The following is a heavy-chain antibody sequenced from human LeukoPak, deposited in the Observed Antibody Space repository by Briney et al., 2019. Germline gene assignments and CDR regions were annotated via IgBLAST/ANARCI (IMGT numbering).Heavy chain of an antibody. CDR1: GDSVYSNNAA. Sequence: SQTLSLTCAISGDSVYSNNAAWNWIRQSPSRGLEWLGRTYYRSKWYNDYAVSVKSRITINPDTSKNQFSLQLNSVTPEDTAVYYCAREEQWLVPGDAFDIWGQGTMVTVSS. V-gene: IGHV6-1*01. CDR2: TYYRSKWYN. J-gene: IGHJ3*02. CDR3: AREEQWLVPGDAFDI. D-gene: IGHD6-19*01.